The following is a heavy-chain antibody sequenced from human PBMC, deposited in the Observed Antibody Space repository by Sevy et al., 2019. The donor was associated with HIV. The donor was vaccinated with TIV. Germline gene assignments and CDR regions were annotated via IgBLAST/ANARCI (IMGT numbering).Heavy chain of an antibody. Sequence: GRSLRLSCAASGFTFSSYWMSWVRQAPGKGLEWVANIKQDGSEKYYVDSLKGRFTISRDNAKNSLYLQMNSLRAEDTAVYDCARVSKRIFGVVIIHYYGMDVWDQGTTVTVSS. CDR3: ARVSKRIFGVVIIHYYGMDV. CDR1: GFTFSSYW. D-gene: IGHD3-3*01. CDR2: IKQDGSEK. V-gene: IGHV3-7*04. J-gene: IGHJ6*02.